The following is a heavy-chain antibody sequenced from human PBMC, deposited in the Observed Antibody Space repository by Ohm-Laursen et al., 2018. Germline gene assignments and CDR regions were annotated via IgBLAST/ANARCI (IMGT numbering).Heavy chain of an antibody. D-gene: IGHD6-19*01. Sequence: SLRLSCAASGFTFDDYAMHWVRQAPGKGLEWVSGISWNSGSIGYADSVKGRFTISRDNAKNSLYLQMNSLRAEDTALYYCALRPDSGWYNGVAFDIWGQGTMVTVSS. CDR2: ISWNSGSI. V-gene: IGHV3-9*01. J-gene: IGHJ3*02. CDR3: ALRPDSGWYNGVAFDI. CDR1: GFTFDDYA.